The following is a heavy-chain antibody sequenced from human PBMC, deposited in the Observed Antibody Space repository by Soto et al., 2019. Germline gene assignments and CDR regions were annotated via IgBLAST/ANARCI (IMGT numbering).Heavy chain of an antibody. Sequence: VQLLESGGDLVQPGGSLRLSCVASRFILNNYAMSWVRQAPGKGLEWVSTIGGTEGDSDGVPWYEDSVKGRFTISRDSSANTLFLYMDNLRAEDSALYYCVKRGRNWGAFDFWGQGTTVVVSS. D-gene: IGHD7-27*01. CDR3: VKRGRNWGAFDF. J-gene: IGHJ3*01. V-gene: IGHV3-23*01. CDR2: IGGTEGDSDGVP. CDR1: RFILNNYA.